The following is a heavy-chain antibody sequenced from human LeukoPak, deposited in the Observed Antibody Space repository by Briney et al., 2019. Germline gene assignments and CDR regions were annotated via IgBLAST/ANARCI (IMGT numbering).Heavy chain of an antibody. CDR2: IYTSGST. CDR1: GYSISTGYY. J-gene: IGHJ4*02. Sequence: SETLSLTCTVSGYSISTGYYWDWIRQPAGKGLEWIGRIYTSGSTNYNPSLKSRVTMSVDTSKNQFSLKLSSVTAADTAVYYCARDEKGLGAFDYWGQGTLVTVSS. V-gene: IGHV4-4*07. D-gene: IGHD1-26*01. CDR3: ARDEKGLGAFDY.